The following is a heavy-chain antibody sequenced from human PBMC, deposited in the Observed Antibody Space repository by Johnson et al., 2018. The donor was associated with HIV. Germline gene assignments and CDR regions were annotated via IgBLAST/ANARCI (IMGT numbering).Heavy chain of an antibody. V-gene: IGHV3-30*04. CDR3: ARDGTGGYCSGGRCYDAFDI. CDR2: ISFDGSNE. D-gene: IGHD2-15*01. Sequence: QVQLVESGGGVVQPGRSLRLSCVVSGLNFSDYGMHWVRQAPGKGLEWVAVISFDGSNEYYADSVKGRFTISRDNAKNSLYLQMNSLRAEDTALYYCARDGTGGYCSGGRCYDAFDIWGQGTMVTVSS. J-gene: IGHJ3*02. CDR1: GLNFSDYG.